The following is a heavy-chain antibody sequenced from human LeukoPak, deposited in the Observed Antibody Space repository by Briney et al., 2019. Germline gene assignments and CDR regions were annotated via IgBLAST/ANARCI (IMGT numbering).Heavy chain of an antibody. CDR2: VNSDGSWT. D-gene: IGHD2-2*01. J-gene: IGHJ4*02. CDR3: VSFYETY. CDR1: GNYW. Sequence: PGGSLRLSCAAPGNYWMHWVRQAPGKGLVWVSHVNSDGSWTTYADSVKGRFPISKDNAKNTVYLQMNNLRAEDTAVYYCVSFYETYWGRGTLVTVSS. V-gene: IGHV3-74*01.